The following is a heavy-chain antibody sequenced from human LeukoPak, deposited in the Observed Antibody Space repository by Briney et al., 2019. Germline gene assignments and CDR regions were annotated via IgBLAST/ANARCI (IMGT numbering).Heavy chain of an antibody. CDR2: VSSDGTKK. Sequence: ERSLRLSCAASGFTFSSYAMHWVRQSPGKGLEWVAVVSSDGTKKNYADSVKGRFTISRDNSKNTLYLQMNSLRAGDTAVYYCARDRNDHFDYWGQGTLVTVSS. V-gene: IGHV3-30-3*01. J-gene: IGHJ4*02. D-gene: IGHD2-8*01. CDR1: GFTFSSYA. CDR3: ARDRNDHFDY.